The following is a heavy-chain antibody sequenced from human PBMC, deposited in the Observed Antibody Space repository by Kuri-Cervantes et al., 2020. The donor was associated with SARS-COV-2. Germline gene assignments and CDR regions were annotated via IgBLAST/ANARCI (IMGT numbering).Heavy chain of an antibody. V-gene: IGHV3-23*01. CDR3: AKGTRSSGYYCGLDF. Sequence: LSLTCAASGFTFSSYAMSWVRQAPGKGLEWDSTISGSGGSTYYADSVKGRFTISRDNSKNTLYLQMNSLRADDTAVYYCAKGTRSSGYYCGLDFWGQGTLVTVSS. CDR1: GFTFSSYA. J-gene: IGHJ4*02. CDR2: ISGSGGST. D-gene: IGHD3-22*01.